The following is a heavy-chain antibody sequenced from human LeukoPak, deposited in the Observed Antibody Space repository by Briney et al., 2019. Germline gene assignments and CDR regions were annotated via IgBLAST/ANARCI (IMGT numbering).Heavy chain of an antibody. D-gene: IGHD1-26*01. Sequence: GGSLRLSCAASGFTFSSYSMNWVRQAPGKGLEWVSSISSSSSYIYYADSVKGRVTISRDNAKNSLYLQVNSLRAEDTAVYFCAAKGNGYAGIYVFAHWGQGTLVTVSS. J-gene: IGHJ4*02. CDR3: AAKGNGYAGIYVFAH. CDR2: ISSSSSYI. V-gene: IGHV3-21*01. CDR1: GFTFSSYS.